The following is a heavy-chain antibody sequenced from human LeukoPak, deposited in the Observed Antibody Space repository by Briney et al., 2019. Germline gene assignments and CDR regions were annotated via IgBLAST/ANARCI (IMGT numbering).Heavy chain of an antibody. V-gene: IGHV3-23*01. CDR2: ITATGGTT. Sequence: GGSLRLSCAASGFTFSSNAMNWVRQAPGKGLQWVSLITATGGTTYYADSVKGRFTISRDNSKNTLYLQLNSLRDEDTAVYYCARDFFAFGGVIALLDYWGQGTWSPSPQ. CDR1: GFTFSSNA. CDR3: ARDFFAFGGVIALLDY. J-gene: IGHJ4*02. D-gene: IGHD3-16*02.